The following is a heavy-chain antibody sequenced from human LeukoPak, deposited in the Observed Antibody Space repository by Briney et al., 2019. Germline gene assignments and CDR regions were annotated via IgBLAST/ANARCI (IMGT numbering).Heavy chain of an antibody. J-gene: IGHJ4*02. CDR1: GYSISSGYY. CDR3: ARQYPLVSYRSGAIDY. Sequence: MPSETLSLTCIVSGYSISSGYYWGWIRQPPGKGLEWIGMNHHSGSTYYNPPLKSRVTISGDTSKNHFSLKLSSVTAADTAVYYCARQYPLVSYRSGAIDYWGQGTLVTVSS. CDR2: NHHSGST. D-gene: IGHD3-16*02. V-gene: IGHV4-38-2*02.